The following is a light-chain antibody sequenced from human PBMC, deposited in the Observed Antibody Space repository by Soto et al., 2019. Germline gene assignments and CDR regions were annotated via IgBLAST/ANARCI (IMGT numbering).Light chain of an antibody. CDR2: EFN. V-gene: IGLV2-23*02. Sequence: QSVLTQPASVSGSPGQSITISCTGTSSDVGSYNLVSWYQQHPGKGPKLMIYEFNKRPSGVSNRFSGSKSGNTASLTISGLQAEDEADYYFCSYAGSSTLIFGGGTKLTVL. CDR3: CSYAGSSTLI. CDR1: SSDVGSYNL. J-gene: IGLJ2*01.